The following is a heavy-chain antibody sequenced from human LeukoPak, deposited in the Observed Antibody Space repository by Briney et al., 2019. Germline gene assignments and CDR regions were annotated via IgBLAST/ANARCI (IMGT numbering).Heavy chain of an antibody. CDR3: ARQGVTMIRGVIIYYHGMDV. CDR1: GGSISSGGYY. CDR2: IYYSGST. Sequence: SETLSLTCTVSGGSISSGGYYWSWIRQHPGKGLEWIGYIYYSGSTYYNPSLKSRVTMSVDTSKNQFSVKLSSVTAADTAVYYCARQGVTMIRGVIIYYHGMDVWGQGTTVTVSS. V-gene: IGHV4-31*03. D-gene: IGHD3-10*01. J-gene: IGHJ6*02.